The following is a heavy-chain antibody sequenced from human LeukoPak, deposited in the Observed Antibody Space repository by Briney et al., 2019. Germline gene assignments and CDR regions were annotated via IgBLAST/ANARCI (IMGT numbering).Heavy chain of an antibody. CDR1: GGSISSYY. V-gene: IGHV4-59*08. D-gene: IGHD2-21*02. J-gene: IGHJ4*02. CDR2: IYYSGST. Sequence: PSETLSLTCTVSGGSISSYYWSWIRQPPGKGLEWIGYIYYSGSTNYSPSLKSRVTISVDTSKNQFSLKLSSVTAADTAVYYCARQPTYCGGDCYSEGLFDYWGQGTLVTVSS. CDR3: ARQPTYCGGDCYSEGLFDY.